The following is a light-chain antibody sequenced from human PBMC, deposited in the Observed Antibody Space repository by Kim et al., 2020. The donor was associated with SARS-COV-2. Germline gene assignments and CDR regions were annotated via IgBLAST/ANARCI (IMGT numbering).Light chain of an antibody. V-gene: IGKV3-15*01. Sequence: EIVMTQSPATLSVSPGERATLSCRASQSVSSNLAWYQQNPGQAPRLLIYGASTRATGISARFSGSGSGTEFTLTISSLQSEDFAVYYCEQYNNRDTFGPGTKVDIK. CDR3: EQYNNRDT. CDR1: QSVSSN. J-gene: IGKJ3*01. CDR2: GAS.